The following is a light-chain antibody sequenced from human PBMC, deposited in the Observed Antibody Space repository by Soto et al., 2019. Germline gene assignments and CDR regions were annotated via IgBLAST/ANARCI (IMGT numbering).Light chain of an antibody. J-gene: IGLJ2*01. CDR1: SSNIGAGYN. V-gene: IGLV1-40*01. Sequence: QPVLTQPPSVSGAPGQRVTISCTGSSSNIGAGYNVHWYQQLPGAAPKLLIYGNINRPSGVPDRFSGSKSGTSASLAITGLQAEDEADYYCQSYDNSLSGVVFGGRTKLTVL. CDR3: QSYDNSLSGVV. CDR2: GNI.